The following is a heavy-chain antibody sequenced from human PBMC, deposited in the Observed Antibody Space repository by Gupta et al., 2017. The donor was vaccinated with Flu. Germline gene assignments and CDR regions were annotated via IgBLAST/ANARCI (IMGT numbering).Heavy chain of an antibody. J-gene: IGHJ4*02. CDR2: INQDGSTK. V-gene: IGHV3-7*01. CDR3: ARNRGWEQFDY. D-gene: IGHD3-10*01. CDR1: GFTFSDSC. Sequence: EVQLVESGGGLVQPGGSLRLSCAASGFTFSDSCMNWVRQAPGKGLEWVANINQDGSTKNYVDSLKGRFTVSRDNAKNSLYLQMDSLRAEDTAVYFCARNRGWEQFDYWGQGTLVTVSS.